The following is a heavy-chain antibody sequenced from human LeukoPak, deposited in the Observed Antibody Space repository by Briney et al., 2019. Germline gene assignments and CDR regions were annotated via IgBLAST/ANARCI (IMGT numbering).Heavy chain of an antibody. J-gene: IGHJ2*01. CDR3: AKDHCSGFPGCYYFDF. Sequence: PGGSLRLSCAASELTFSSYGLHWVRQAPGMGLEWVAFIWYDGSKKYYADSVKGRFVISRDNSNNRLYLQMDSVRVEDTAMYYCAKDHCSGFPGCYYFDFWGRGTLVTVSS. V-gene: IGHV3-30*02. D-gene: IGHD2-15*01. CDR1: ELTFSSYG. CDR2: IWYDGSKK.